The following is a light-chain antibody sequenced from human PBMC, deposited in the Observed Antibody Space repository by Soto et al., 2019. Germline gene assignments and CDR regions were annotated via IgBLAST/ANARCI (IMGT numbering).Light chain of an antibody. CDR1: NSDVGGYNY. Sequence: QSALTQPPSASGSPGQSVTISCTGTNSDVGGYNYVSWYQQHPGIAPKLMIYEVSKRPSGVPDRFSGSKSGNTASLTVSGLQAEDEADYYCQSYDSSLSGSEVFGTGTKVTVL. CDR2: EVS. CDR3: QSYDSSLSGSEV. V-gene: IGLV2-8*01. J-gene: IGLJ1*01.